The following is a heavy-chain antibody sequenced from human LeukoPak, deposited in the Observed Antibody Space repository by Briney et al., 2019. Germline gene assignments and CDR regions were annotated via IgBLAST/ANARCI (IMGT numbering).Heavy chain of an antibody. V-gene: IGHV3-21*04. CDR1: GGSFSGYY. D-gene: IGHD3-10*01. Sequence: ETLSLTCAVYGGSFSGYYWSWIRQAPGKGLEWVSSISSSSSYIYYADSVKGRFTISRDNAKNSLYLQMNSLRAEDTALYYCAKDRATMVRGYFDYWGQGTLVTVSS. CDR3: AKDRATMVRGYFDY. CDR2: ISSSSSYI. J-gene: IGHJ4*02.